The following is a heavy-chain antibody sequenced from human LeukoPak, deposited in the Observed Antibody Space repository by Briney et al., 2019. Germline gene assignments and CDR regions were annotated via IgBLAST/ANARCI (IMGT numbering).Heavy chain of an antibody. Sequence: GGSLRLSCAASGFTFSDYYMSWIRQAPGKGLEWVSAISGSGDSTYYADSVKGRFTISRDNSKNTLYLQMNSLRAEDTAVYYCAKDLATSSYYYYYYMDVWGKGTTVTVSS. CDR3: AKDLATSSYYYYYYMDV. CDR1: GFTFSDYY. V-gene: IGHV3-23*01. CDR2: ISGSGDST. J-gene: IGHJ6*03. D-gene: IGHD5-24*01.